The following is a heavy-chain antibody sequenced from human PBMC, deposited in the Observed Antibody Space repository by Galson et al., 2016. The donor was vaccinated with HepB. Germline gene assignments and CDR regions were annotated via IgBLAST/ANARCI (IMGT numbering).Heavy chain of an antibody. CDR1: GFTFDDNG. CDR2: INWNGRSI. CDR3: AKEHAGSRGWYFDL. J-gene: IGHJ2*01. V-gene: IGHV3-9*01. Sequence: SLRLSCAASGFTFDDNGMHWVRQGPGKGLEWVAGINWNGRSIDYADSVKGRFTISRDNAKNSLYLQMNSLRVDDTAVYYCAKEHAGSRGWYFDLWGRGTLVSVSS. D-gene: IGHD1-26*01.